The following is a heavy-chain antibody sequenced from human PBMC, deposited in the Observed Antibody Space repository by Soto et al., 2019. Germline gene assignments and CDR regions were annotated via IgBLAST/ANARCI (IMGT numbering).Heavy chain of an antibody. CDR3: ERVGLSFSSGWPLAY. CDR1: GFSFSSHW. CDR2: INADGSRT. J-gene: IGHJ4*02. Sequence: GSLRLSCAASGFSFSSHWMHWVRQAPGKGLVWVSHINADGSRTGYADSVEGRFTISRDNAKNTLYLQMNSLRAEDTAVYYCERVGLSFSSGWPLAYWGQGTLVTVSS. D-gene: IGHD6-19*01. V-gene: IGHV3-74*01.